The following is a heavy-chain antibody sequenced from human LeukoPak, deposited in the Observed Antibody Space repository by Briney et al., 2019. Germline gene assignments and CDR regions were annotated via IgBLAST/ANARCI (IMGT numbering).Heavy chain of an antibody. J-gene: IGHJ6*03. CDR3: GKVLDYVGTSFRPPEKYYYYYIDV. CDR2: IKPKSGGT. D-gene: IGHD3-16*01. CDR1: GYDFNGYY. Sequence: ASVNVSRKSSGYDFNGYYIHWVRQTPCQRLEWMGWIKPKSGGTSYAEEFQSRVTMTSDRSVNTAYLEVRRLRSDDTAVYYCGKVLDYVGTSFRPPEKYYYYYIDVWGQGTTVAVSS. V-gene: IGHV1-2*02.